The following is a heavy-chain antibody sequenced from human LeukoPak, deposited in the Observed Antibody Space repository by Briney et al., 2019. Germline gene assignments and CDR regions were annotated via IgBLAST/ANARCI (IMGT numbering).Heavy chain of an antibody. CDR1: GGSISSSSYY. Sequence: SETLSLTCTVSGGSISSSSYYWGWIRQPPGKGLEWIGSIYYSGSTYYGPSLKSRVTISVDKSKNQFSLKLTSVAAADTAVYYCARRYNRNYAYGYWGQGTLVTVSS. CDR2: IYYSGST. J-gene: IGHJ4*02. V-gene: IGHV4-39*07. CDR3: ARRYNRNYAYGY. D-gene: IGHD1-7*01.